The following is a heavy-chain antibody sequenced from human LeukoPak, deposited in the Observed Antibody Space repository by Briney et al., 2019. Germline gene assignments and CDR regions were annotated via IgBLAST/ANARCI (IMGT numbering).Heavy chain of an antibody. V-gene: IGHV4-59*03. CDR2: IYYKGTT. CDR3: AGVFSGRRPFEL. Sequence: SETLSLTCTVSGGSINDYYWNWLRQPPGKGLGWIGFIYYKGTTNNNPSLKSRVTTSIDTSKKQFSLNLSSVTAADTAIYYCAGVFSGRRPFELWGQGILVTVSS. CDR1: GGSINDYY. J-gene: IGHJ4*02. D-gene: IGHD3-10*01.